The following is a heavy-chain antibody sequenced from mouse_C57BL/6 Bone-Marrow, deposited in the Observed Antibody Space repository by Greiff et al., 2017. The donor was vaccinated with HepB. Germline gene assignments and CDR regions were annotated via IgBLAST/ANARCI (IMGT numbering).Heavy chain of an antibody. CDR1: GYAFSSYW. Sequence: VKLMESGAELVKPGASVKISCKASGYAFSSYWMNWVKQRPGKGLEWIGQIYPGDGDTNYNGKFKGKATLAADKSSSTAYMQLSSLTAEDSAVYFCARQHYYGSSDYGGQGTTLTVSS. J-gene: IGHJ2*01. CDR2: IYPGDGDT. V-gene: IGHV1-80*01. CDR3: ARQHYYGSSDY. D-gene: IGHD1-1*01.